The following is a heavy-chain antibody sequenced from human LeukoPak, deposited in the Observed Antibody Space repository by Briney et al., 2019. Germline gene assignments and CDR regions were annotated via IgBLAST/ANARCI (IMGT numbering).Heavy chain of an antibody. CDR3: AQTMVGWFHYFDY. CDR1: EFTFRSYW. V-gene: IGHV3-7*01. D-gene: IGHD4/OR15-4a*01. J-gene: IGHJ4*02. CDR2: IKQDGSEK. Sequence: GGSLRLSCAASEFTFRSYWMSWVRQAPGKGLEWVANIKQDGSEKYYVDSVKGRFTISRDNAKNSLYLQMNSLRAEDTAVCYCAQTMVGWFHYFDYWGQGTLVTVSS.